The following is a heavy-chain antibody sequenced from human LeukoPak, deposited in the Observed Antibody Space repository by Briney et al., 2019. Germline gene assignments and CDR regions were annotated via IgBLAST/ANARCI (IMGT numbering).Heavy chain of an antibody. V-gene: IGHV3-64*01. D-gene: IGHD4-11*01. Sequence: GGSLRLSCAASGFTSGSYTMHWVRQGPGKGLEYVSGISSSGGSTYYANSVKGRFTISRDNSKNTLYLQMDSLRAEGMAVYYCARGDYSNAYRRYYYMDVWGKGTTVTVSS. CDR2: ISSSGGST. CDR3: ARGDYSNAYRRYYYMDV. J-gene: IGHJ6*03. CDR1: GFTSGSYT.